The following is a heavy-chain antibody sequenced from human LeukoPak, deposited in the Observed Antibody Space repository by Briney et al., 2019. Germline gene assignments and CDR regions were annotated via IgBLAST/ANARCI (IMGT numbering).Heavy chain of an antibody. CDR3: AKGWQGRLWLNYFDY. Sequence: QAGGSLRLSCAASGFTFSSYGMHWVRQAPGKGLEWVAVISYDGSNKYYADSVKGRFTISRDNSKNTLYLQMNSLRAEDTAVYYCAKGWQGRLWLNYFDYWGQGTLVTVSS. CDR1: GFTFSSYG. CDR2: ISYDGSNK. V-gene: IGHV3-30*18. D-gene: IGHD2-21*01. J-gene: IGHJ4*02.